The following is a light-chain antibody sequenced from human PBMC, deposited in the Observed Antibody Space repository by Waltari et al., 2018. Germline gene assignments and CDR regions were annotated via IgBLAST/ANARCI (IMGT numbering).Light chain of an antibody. Sequence: EIVLTQSPGTLSLSPGDSATLSCMASQSVGRPLAWYQLKPGQAPRLLIYAASTRATGIPDRFSGSGSGTDFSLTISRLEPEDFAVYFCQHYVRLPATFGQGTRVEIK. CDR1: QSVGRP. CDR2: AAS. CDR3: QHYVRLPAT. J-gene: IGKJ1*01. V-gene: IGKV3-20*01.